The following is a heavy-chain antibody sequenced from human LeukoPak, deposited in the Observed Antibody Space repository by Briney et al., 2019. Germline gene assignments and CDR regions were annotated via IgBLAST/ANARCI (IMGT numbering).Heavy chain of an antibody. CDR1: GVSISSSYSY. CDR3: ARQTGSGLFILP. Sequence: SETLSLTCTVSGVSISSSYSYWGCIRQPAGKGLEWIGSIYYSGNTYYNASLKSQVSISIDTSKNQFSLKLTSVTAADTAVYYCARQTGSGLFILPGGQGTLVTVSS. V-gene: IGHV4-39*01. CDR2: IYYSGNT. D-gene: IGHD3/OR15-3a*01. J-gene: IGHJ4*02.